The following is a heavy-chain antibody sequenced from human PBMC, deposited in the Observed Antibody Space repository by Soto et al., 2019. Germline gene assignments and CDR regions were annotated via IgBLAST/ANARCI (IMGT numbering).Heavy chain of an antibody. J-gene: IGHJ6*02. V-gene: IGHV3-48*02. CDR3: GKAGLYSSSWCPGGYYYYGMDV. CDR1: GFTFSSYS. Sequence: EVQLVESGGGLVQPGGSLRLSCAPSGFTFSSYSMNWVRQAPGKGLEWVSYISSSSSTIYYADSVKGRFTISRDNAENSMSLQMNSMRDEDTGVYYCGKAGLYSSSWCPGGYYYYGMDVWGQGTTVTVSS. D-gene: IGHD6-13*01. CDR2: ISSSSSTI.